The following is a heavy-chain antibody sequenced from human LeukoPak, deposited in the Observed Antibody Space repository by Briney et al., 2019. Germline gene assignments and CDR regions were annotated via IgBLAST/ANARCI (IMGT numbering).Heavy chain of an antibody. CDR2: IIPIFGTA. V-gene: IGHV1-69*06. J-gene: IGHJ4*02. CDR1: GGTFSSYA. CDR3: ARGSLRQQLPNDY. Sequence: GASVKVSCKASGGTFSSYAISWVRQAPGQGLEWMGGIIPIFGTANYAQKFQGRVTITADKSTSTAYMELSSLRSEDTAVYYSARGSLRQQLPNDYWGQGTLVTVSS. D-gene: IGHD6-13*01.